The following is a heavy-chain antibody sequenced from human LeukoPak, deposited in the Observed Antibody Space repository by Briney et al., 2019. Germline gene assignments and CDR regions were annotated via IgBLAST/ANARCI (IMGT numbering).Heavy chain of an antibody. Sequence: GGSLRLSCAASGFTFSSYSMNWVRQAPGKGLEWVSYISSSSSTIYYADSVKGRFTISRDNAKNSLYLQMNSLRAEDTAVYYCARVSWGPDDYGDYGLGFSAYWGQGTLVTVSS. D-gene: IGHD4-17*01. CDR3: ARVSWGPDDYGDYGLGFSAY. J-gene: IGHJ4*02. CDR1: GFTFSSYS. V-gene: IGHV3-48*01. CDR2: ISSSSSTI.